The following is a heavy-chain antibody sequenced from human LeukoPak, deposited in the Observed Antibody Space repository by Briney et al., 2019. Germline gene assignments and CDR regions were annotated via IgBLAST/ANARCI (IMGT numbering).Heavy chain of an antibody. J-gene: IGHJ5*02. CDR2: ISYDGSNK. CDR1: GFTFSSYG. D-gene: IGHD5-12*01. CDR3: AKSSRGRLDWFDP. V-gene: IGHV3-30*18. Sequence: PGGSLRLSCAASGFTFSSYGMHWVRQAPGKGLEWVAVISYDGSNKYYADSVKGRFTISRDNSKNTLYLQMNSLRAEDTAVYYCAKSSRGRLDWFDPWGQGTLVTVSS.